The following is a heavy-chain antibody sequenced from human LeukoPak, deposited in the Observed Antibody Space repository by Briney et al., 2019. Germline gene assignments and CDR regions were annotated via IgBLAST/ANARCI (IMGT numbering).Heavy chain of an antibody. D-gene: IGHD3-22*01. Sequence: SETLSLTCAVYGGSFSGYYWSWIRQPPGKGLEWIGYIYYSGSTYYNPSLKSRVTISVDTSKNQFSLKLSSVTAADTAVYYCAREGGSGYYYFDYWGQETLVTVSS. CDR3: AREGGSGYYYFDY. CDR1: GGSFSGYY. V-gene: IGHV4-30-4*08. J-gene: IGHJ4*02. CDR2: IYYSGST.